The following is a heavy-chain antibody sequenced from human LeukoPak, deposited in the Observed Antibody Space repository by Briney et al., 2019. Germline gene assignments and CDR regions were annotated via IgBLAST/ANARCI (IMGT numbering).Heavy chain of an antibody. Sequence: GGSLRLSCAASGFTFSSYGMHWVRQAPGKGLEWVAVISYDGSNKYYADSVKGRFTISRDNSKNTLYLQMNSLRAEDTALYYCARRVQYYFDYWGQGTLVTVSS. CDR3: ARRVQYYFDY. CDR1: GFTFSSYG. J-gene: IGHJ4*02. V-gene: IGHV3-30*03. CDR2: ISYDGSNK.